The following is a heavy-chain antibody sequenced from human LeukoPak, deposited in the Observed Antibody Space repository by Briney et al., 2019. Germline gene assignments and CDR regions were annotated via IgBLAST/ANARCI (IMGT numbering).Heavy chain of an antibody. D-gene: IGHD1-26*01. CDR2: ISSSGSGGNT. V-gene: IGHV3-23*01. Sequence: GGSLRLSCAASGFTFSSYAMSWARQAPGKGLEWVSGISSSGSGGNTYYADSVKGRFTISRDSSKNTLFLQMNTLRAEDTAIYYCAKDRTVGASYWCFDLWGRGTLVTVSS. CDR1: GFTFSSYA. CDR3: AKDRTVGASYWCFDL. J-gene: IGHJ2*01.